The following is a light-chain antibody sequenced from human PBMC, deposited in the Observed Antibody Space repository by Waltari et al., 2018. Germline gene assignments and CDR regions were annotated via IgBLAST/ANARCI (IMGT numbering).Light chain of an antibody. Sequence: QSALTQPASVSGSPGQSVTISCTGTSSDVSRYIYVSWYQQQPDKAPRLIIYEATKWPSGVSNRFSGSKSGNTASLTISGLQAEDEADYYCSSYTSISTFVFGSGTKVTVL. V-gene: IGLV2-14*01. CDR1: SSDVSRYIY. J-gene: IGLJ1*01. CDR2: EAT. CDR3: SSYTSISTFV.